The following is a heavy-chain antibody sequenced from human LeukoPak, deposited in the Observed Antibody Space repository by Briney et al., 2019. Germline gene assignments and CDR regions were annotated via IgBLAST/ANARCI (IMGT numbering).Heavy chain of an antibody. Sequence: GGSLRLSCAASGFTFSSYGMHWVRQAPGKELEWVSFITSSSSYMYYADSVKGRFTISRDKAKNSFYLQMNSLRAEDTAVYYCARDLYGDYRPREGYYFDYWGQGALVTVSS. CDR2: ITSSSSYM. CDR3: ARDLYGDYRPREGYYFDY. J-gene: IGHJ4*02. V-gene: IGHV3-21*01. CDR1: GFTFSSYG. D-gene: IGHD4-17*01.